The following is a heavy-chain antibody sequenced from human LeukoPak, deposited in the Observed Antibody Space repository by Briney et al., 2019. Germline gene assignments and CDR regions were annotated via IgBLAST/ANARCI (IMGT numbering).Heavy chain of an antibody. Sequence: PGGSLRLSCAASGFTFSSYAMSWVRQAPGKGLEWVSAISGSGGSTYYADSVKGRFTISRDSVKNTLYLQMNSLRAEDTAVYYCEGWIKPFEYWGQGTLVTVSS. V-gene: IGHV3-23*01. CDR2: ISGSGGST. CDR3: EGWIKPFEY. CDR1: GFTFSSYA. J-gene: IGHJ4*02. D-gene: IGHD5-18*01.